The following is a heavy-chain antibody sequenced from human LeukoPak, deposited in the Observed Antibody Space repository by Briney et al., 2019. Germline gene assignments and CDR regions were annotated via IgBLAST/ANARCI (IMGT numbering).Heavy chain of an antibody. J-gene: IGHJ4*02. V-gene: IGHV3-23*01. CDR2: VAGRGDVT. Sequence: GGSLRLSCAASGLTFRSYAMNWVRLAPRKGLEWVSSVAGRGDVTYYADSVKGRFTISRDNSKNTLYLQMNSLRAEDTAVYHCAREDRSSGFYGLDYWGQGTLVTVSS. CDR1: GLTFRSYA. D-gene: IGHD6-19*01. CDR3: AREDRSSGFYGLDY.